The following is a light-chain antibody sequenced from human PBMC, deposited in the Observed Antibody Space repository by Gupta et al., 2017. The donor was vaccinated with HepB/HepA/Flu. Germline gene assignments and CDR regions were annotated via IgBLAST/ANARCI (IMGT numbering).Light chain of an antibody. CDR1: SSSIGSKF. V-gene: IGLV1-47*01. CDR2: RSN. Sequence: QSVLTQPPSASGTPGQRVTISCSGSSSSIGSKFVFWYQQLPGTAPKLLIYRSNQRPSGVPDRISGSKAGTSASLVISGLRSEDEADYYCATWDDSLSGWVFGGGTKLTVL. J-gene: IGLJ3*02. CDR3: ATWDDSLSGWV.